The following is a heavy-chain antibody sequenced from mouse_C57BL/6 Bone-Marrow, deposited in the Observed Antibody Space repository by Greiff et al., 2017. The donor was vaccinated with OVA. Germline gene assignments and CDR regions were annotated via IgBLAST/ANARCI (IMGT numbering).Heavy chain of an antibody. V-gene: IGHV14-4*01. CDR3: TSYCNFYY. CDR1: GFNIKDDY. D-gene: IGHD6-5*01. J-gene: IGHJ2*01. Sequence: EVQLQQSGAELVRPGASVKLSCTASGFNIKDDYMHWVKQRPEQGLEWIGWIDPENGDTEYASKFQGKATITADTSSNTAYLQLSSLTSEDTAVYYCTSYCNFYYWGQGTTLTVSS. CDR2: IDPENGDT.